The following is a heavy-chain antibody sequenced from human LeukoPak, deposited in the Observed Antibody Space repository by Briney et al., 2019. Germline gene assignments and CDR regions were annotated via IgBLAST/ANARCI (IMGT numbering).Heavy chain of an antibody. Sequence: AGGSLRLSCAASGFTFSSYAMSWVRQAPGKGLEWVSVISGAGVVTYYADSVKGRFTVSRDNSKNTLYLQMDSLRAEDTSFYYCAKHPSGGVSVPFDSWGQGTLVTVSS. CDR3: AKHPSGGVSVPFDS. J-gene: IGHJ4*02. V-gene: IGHV3-23*01. CDR1: GFTFSSYA. D-gene: IGHD2-8*01. CDR2: ISGAGVVT.